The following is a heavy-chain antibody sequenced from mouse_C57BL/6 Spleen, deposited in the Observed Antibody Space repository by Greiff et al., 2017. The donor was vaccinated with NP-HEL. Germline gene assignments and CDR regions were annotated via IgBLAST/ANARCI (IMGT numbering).Heavy chain of an antibody. CDR2: IYPSDSET. Sequence: VQLQQSGAELVRPGSSVKLSCKASGYTFTSYWMDWVKQRPGQGLEWIGNIYPSDSETHYNQKFKDKATLTVDKSSSTAYMQLSSLTSEDSAVYYCARNYGSSYYFDYWSQGTTLTVSS. V-gene: IGHV1-61*01. CDR1: GYTFTSYW. D-gene: IGHD1-1*01. J-gene: IGHJ2*01. CDR3: ARNYGSSYYFDY.